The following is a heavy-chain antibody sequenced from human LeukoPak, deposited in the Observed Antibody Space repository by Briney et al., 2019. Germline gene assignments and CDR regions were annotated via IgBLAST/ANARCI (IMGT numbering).Heavy chain of an antibody. Sequence: PGGSLRLSCAASGFTFSSYGMHWVRQAPGKGLEWVAVISYDGSNKYYADSVKGRFTISRDNSKNTLYLQMNSLRAEDTAVYYCAKDFVSRSGGFDYWGQGTPVTVSS. V-gene: IGHV3-30*18. J-gene: IGHJ4*02. CDR2: ISYDGSNK. CDR3: AKDFVSRSGGFDY. D-gene: IGHD4-23*01. CDR1: GFTFSSYG.